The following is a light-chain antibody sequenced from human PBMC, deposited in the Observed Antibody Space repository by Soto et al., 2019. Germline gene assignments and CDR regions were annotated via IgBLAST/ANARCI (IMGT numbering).Light chain of an antibody. CDR3: QQYNNWPYT. CDR1: QSVSSN. Sequence: EIVMTQSPATLSVSPGERAALSCRASQSVSSNFAWYQQKPGQAPRLLIYGASTRATGIPARFRGSGSGTEFTLTNSSLQSEYFSIYYCQQYNNWPYTFGQGTKLEIK. V-gene: IGKV3-15*01. J-gene: IGKJ2*01. CDR2: GAS.